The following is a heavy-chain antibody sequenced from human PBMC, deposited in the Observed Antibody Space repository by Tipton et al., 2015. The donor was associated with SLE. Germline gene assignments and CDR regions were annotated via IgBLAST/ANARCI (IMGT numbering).Heavy chain of an antibody. CDR3: AKILSVREKAFDY. CDR1: GFSFSSYY. V-gene: IGHV3-74*01. Sequence: SLRLSCAASGFSFSSYYMNWVRQVPGKGLAWVSRIETDGRSTAYADSVKGRFTVSRDNAQDTLFLQMNSLRAEDSGVYYCAKILSVREKAFDYWGQGTLVAVSS. J-gene: IGHJ4*02. CDR2: IETDGRST. D-gene: IGHD2/OR15-2a*01.